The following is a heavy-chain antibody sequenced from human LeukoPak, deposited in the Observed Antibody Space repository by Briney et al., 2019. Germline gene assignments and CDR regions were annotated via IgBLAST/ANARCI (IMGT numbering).Heavy chain of an antibody. J-gene: IGHJ4*02. D-gene: IGHD6-19*01. CDR1: GFTFSNAW. CDR2: IKSKTDGGTT. Sequence: GGSLRLSCAASGFTFSNAWMSWVRQAPGKGLEWVGRIKSKTDGGTTDYAAPVKGRFTISRDDSKNTLYLQMNSLKTEDSAVYYCTTDTGYPGYSSGWYWDVLDYWGQGTLVTVSS. V-gene: IGHV3-15*01. CDR3: TTDTGYPGYSSGWYWDVLDY.